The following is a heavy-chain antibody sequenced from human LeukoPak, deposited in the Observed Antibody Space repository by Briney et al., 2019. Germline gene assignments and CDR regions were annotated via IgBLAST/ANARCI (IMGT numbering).Heavy chain of an antibody. J-gene: IGHJ6*03. V-gene: IGHV1-18*01. CDR2: ISGYNGNT. CDR3: AYDSSGYTNYYYYYYMDV. Sequence: ASVKVSCKTSGYTFTSYSINWVRQAPGQGLEWMGWISGYNGNTNYAQKLQGRVTMTTDTSTSTAYMELRSLRSDDTAVYYCAYDSSGYTNYYYYYYMDVWGKGTTVTISS. D-gene: IGHD3-22*01. CDR1: GYTFTSYS.